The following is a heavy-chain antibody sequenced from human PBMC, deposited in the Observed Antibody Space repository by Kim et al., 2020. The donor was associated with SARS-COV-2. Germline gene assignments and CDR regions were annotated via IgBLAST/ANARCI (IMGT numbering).Heavy chain of an antibody. D-gene: IGHD2-21*01. V-gene: IGHV1-3*01. CDR3: ASGVHHSGDYQD. Sequence: ASVKVSCKASGYTFTSYTFHWVRQAPGQRPEWMGRIYAGNGDTDYSRKFQGRVTFSGDTSESTVYMDLSSLSSEDTAVYYCASGVHHSGDYQDWCQGTLV. CDR1: GYTFTSYT. CDR2: IYAGNGDT. J-gene: IGHJ4*02.